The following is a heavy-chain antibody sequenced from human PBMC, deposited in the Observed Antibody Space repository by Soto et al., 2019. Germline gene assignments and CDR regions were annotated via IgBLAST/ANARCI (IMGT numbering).Heavy chain of an antibody. CDR1: GFTFTNAW. V-gene: IGHV3-15*07. CDR3: TTDSYMTNIIVRFDY. D-gene: IGHD4-17*01. Sequence: GGSLRLSCAASGFTFTNAWINWVRQAPGKGLEWVGRIKSKIDGGTTDFAAPVKGRFAISRDDSQNMVYLQMTSLKIEDTAVYYCTTDSYMTNIIVRFDYWGHGTLVTV. CDR2: IKSKIDGGTT. J-gene: IGHJ4*01.